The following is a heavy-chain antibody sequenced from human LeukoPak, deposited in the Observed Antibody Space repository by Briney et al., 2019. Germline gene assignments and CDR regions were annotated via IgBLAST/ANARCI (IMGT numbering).Heavy chain of an antibody. CDR3: ARGPFFYGDYYYYGMDV. J-gene: IGHJ6*02. CDR1: GFTFSSYW. Sequence: GGSLRLSCAASGFTFSSYWMSWVRQAPGKGLEWVANIKQDGSEKYYVDSVKGRFTISRDNAKNSLYLQMNSLRAEDTAVYYCARGPFFYGDYYYYGMDVWGQGTTVTVSS. V-gene: IGHV3-7*01. D-gene: IGHD4-17*01. CDR2: IKQDGSEK.